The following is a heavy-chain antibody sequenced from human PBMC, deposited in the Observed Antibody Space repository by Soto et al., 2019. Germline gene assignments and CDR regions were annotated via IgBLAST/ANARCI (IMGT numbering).Heavy chain of an antibody. V-gene: IGHV3-13*04. J-gene: IGHJ4*02. CDR3: ARAIGPTLFDY. CDR2: IGTTGDT. D-gene: IGHD3-22*01. CDR1: GFIFSSYD. Sequence: GGSLRLSCSASGFIFSSYDMHWIRQGPGKGLEWVSAIGTTGDTNYAGSVKGRFTISRENAKNSLYLQMNGLRAGDTAIYFCARAIGPTLFDYWGQGALVTVSS.